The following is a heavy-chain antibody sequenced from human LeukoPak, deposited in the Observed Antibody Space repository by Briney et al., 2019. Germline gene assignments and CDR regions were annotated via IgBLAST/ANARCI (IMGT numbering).Heavy chain of an antibody. V-gene: IGHV1-46*01. CDR2: INPSGGST. CDR3: ARGRRADTAMVY. CDR1: GYTFTSYY. J-gene: IGHJ4*02. D-gene: IGHD5-18*01. Sequence: ASVTVSCKASGYTFTSYYMHWVRQAPGQGLEWMGIINPSGGSTSYAQKFQGRVTITADESTSTAYMELSSLRSEDTAAYYCARGRRADTAMVYWGQGTLVTVSS.